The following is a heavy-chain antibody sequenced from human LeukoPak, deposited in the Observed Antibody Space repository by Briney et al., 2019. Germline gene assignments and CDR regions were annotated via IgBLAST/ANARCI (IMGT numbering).Heavy chain of an antibody. D-gene: IGHD1-26*01. J-gene: IGHJ6*02. Sequence: GGSLRLSCVASGFSFSSYAMHWVRQAPGKGLEWVSVTSYDERDKFYADSVRGRFIISRDNSKNTLYLEMNSLRPGDTAVYYCAKDADLLTHYFYYGMDVWGQGTTVTVSS. CDR2: TSYDERDK. CDR3: AKDADLLTHYFYYGMDV. V-gene: IGHV3-30*18. CDR1: GFSFSSYA.